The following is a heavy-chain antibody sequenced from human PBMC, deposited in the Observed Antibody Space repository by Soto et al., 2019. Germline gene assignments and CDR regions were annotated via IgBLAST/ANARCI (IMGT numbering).Heavy chain of an antibody. D-gene: IGHD2-2*02. CDR3: AKDSPSYTTSPFYFDS. Sequence: PGGSLRLSCAAFGFDFNKYAMTWVRQAPGKGPQWVSSITSNGDSTYYADSVKGRFTTSRDNSKNTLYLQMNSLRADDTAVFYCAKDSPSYTTSPFYFDSWGQGTLVTVPQ. CDR1: GFDFNKYA. J-gene: IGHJ4*02. CDR2: ITSNGDST. V-gene: IGHV3-23*01.